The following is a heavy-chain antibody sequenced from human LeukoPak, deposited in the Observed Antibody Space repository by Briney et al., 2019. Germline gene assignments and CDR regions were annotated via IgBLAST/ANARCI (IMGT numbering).Heavy chain of an antibody. V-gene: IGHV3-23*01. J-gene: IGHJ4*02. CDR2: ISGRGGST. CDR1: RFTFNTYA. CDR3: AKGDHNCTNGVCFFY. Sequence: GGSLRLSCAASRFTFNTYAMSWVRQAPGKGLEWVSSISGRGGSTYNADSVKGRFTISRDNSKNTLYLQMNTLRAEDTAVYYCAKGDHNCTNGVCFFYWGQGTLVTVSS. D-gene: IGHD2-8*01.